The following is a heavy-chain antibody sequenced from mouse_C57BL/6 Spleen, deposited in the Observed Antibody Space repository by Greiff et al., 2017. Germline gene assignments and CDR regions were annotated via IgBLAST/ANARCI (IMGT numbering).Heavy chain of an antibody. J-gene: IGHJ2*01. CDR1: GYTFTSYW. CDR3: ARKDYYGSLDY. CDR2: IDPSDSYT. V-gene: IGHV1-50*01. D-gene: IGHD1-1*01. Sequence: QVHVKQPGAELVKPGASVKLSCKASGYTFTSYWMQWVKQRPGQGLEWIGEIDPSDSYTNYNQKFKGKATLTVDTSSSTAYMQLSSLTSEDSAVYYCARKDYYGSLDYWGQGTTLTVSS.